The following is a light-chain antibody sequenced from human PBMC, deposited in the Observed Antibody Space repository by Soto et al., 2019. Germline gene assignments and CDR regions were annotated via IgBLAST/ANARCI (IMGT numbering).Light chain of an antibody. J-gene: IGLJ3*02. CDR2: NAT. CDR1: TGVVTSGHF. Sequence: QAVVTQEPSLTVSPGGTVTLTCASSTGVVTSGHFPYWIQQKPGQAPQTLIYNATHKQPWTPARFSGSLLGGRAALTLSDAQTDDEADYYCSLSFSPTRVFGGGTKLTVL. V-gene: IGLV7-46*01. CDR3: SLSFSPTRV.